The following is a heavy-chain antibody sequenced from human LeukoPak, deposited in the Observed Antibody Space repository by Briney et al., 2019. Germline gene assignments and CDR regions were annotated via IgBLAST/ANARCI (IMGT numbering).Heavy chain of an antibody. CDR1: GFTFSSYA. D-gene: IGHD2-21*01. Sequence: GGSLRLSCAASGFTFSSYAMSWVRQAPGKGLEWVSSITGSADNTYYAGSVKGRFTISRDNSKNTLYLQMNSLRAEDTAVYYCAILARNPYWGPGTLVTVSS. CDR2: ITGSADNT. CDR3: AILARNPY. J-gene: IGHJ4*02. V-gene: IGHV3-23*01.